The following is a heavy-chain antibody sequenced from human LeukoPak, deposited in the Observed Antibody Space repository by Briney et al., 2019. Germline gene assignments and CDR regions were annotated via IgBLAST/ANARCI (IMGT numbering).Heavy chain of an antibody. D-gene: IGHD1-1*01. CDR2: ISGSGGST. CDR1: GFTFSSYA. CDR3: AKIWVLEDNWYFDL. V-gene: IGHV3-23*01. Sequence: GGSLRLSSAASGFTFSSYAMSWVRQAPGKGLEWVSAISGSGGSTYYADCVKGRFTISRDNSKNTLYLQMNSLRAEDTAVYYCAKIWVLEDNWYFDLRVRGTLVTVSS. J-gene: IGHJ2*01.